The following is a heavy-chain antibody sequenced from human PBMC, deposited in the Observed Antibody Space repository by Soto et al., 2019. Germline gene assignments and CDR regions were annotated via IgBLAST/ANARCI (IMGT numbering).Heavy chain of an antibody. CDR1: GYTFTSYG. V-gene: IGHV1-18*01. Sequence: QVQLVQSGAEVKKPGASVKVSCKASGYTFTSYGISWVRQAPGQGLEWMGWISAYNGNTNYAQKLQGRVTMTTDTXTXTXXMERRSLRSDDTAVYYCARAHQGVRGFWRYNWFDPWGQGTLVTVSS. CDR2: ISAYNGNT. J-gene: IGHJ5*02. D-gene: IGHD3-10*01. CDR3: ARAHQGVRGFWRYNWFDP.